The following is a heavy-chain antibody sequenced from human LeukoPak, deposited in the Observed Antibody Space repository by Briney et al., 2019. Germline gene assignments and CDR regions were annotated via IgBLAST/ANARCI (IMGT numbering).Heavy chain of an antibody. CDR2: IYASGENT. D-gene: IGHD3-22*01. Sequence: GGSLRLSCAASGFTFSSYAMTWVRQAPGKGLEWVSGIYASGENTYYADSVKGRFTISRDNSRNTLYLQMNSLRAEDTAVYYCARGPNSGYGMWGQGTLVTVSS. J-gene: IGHJ4*02. CDR3: ARGPNSGYGM. CDR1: GFTFSSYA. V-gene: IGHV3-23*01.